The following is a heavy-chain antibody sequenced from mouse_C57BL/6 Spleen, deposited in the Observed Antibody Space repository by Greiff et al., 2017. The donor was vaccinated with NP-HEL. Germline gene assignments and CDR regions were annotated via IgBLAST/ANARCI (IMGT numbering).Heavy chain of an antibody. J-gene: IGHJ3*01. D-gene: IGHD3-2*02. V-gene: IGHV5-17*01. Sequence: EVKLMESGGGLVKPGGSLKLSCAASGFTFSDYGMHWVRQAPEKGLEWVAYIRSGSSTIYYADTVKGRFTISRDNAKNTLFLQMTSLRSEDTAMYYCARPAAQAWFAYWGQGTLVTVSA. CDR3: ARPAAQAWFAY. CDR2: IRSGSSTI. CDR1: GFTFSDYG.